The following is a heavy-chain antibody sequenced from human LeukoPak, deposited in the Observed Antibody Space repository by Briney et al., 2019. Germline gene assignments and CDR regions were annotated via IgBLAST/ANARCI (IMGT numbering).Heavy chain of an antibody. CDR2: ISSSSSTI. V-gene: IGHV3-48*04. CDR3: APFSAVTHYYFDY. CDR1: GFTFSSYS. Sequence: GGSLRLSCAASGFTFSSYSMNWVRQAPGKGLEWVSYISSSSSTIYYADSVKGRFTISRDNAENSLFLQMNSLGAEDTAVYYCAPFSAVTHYYFDYWGQGTLVTVSS. D-gene: IGHD6-13*01. J-gene: IGHJ4*02.